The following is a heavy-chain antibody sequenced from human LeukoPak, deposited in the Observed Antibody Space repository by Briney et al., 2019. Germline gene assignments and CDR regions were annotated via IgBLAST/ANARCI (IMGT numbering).Heavy chain of an antibody. D-gene: IGHD6-13*01. Sequence: GGSLRLSCAAAEFTFSSYAMHWVRQAPGKGLEWVAVTSYDGRNKKYADSVKGRFTVSRDASKNTLHLQMNSLRAEDTAVYFCARDRIYTGYSSSWLSYWGQGTLVTVSS. J-gene: IGHJ4*02. V-gene: IGHV3-30*03. CDR1: EFTFSSYA. CDR2: TSYDGRNK. CDR3: ARDRIYTGYSSSWLSY.